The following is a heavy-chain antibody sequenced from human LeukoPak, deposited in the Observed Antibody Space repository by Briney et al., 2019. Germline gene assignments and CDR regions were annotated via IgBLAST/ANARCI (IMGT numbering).Heavy chain of an antibody. D-gene: IGHD3-3*01. CDR3: ARDPYYDFWSGSYDI. CDR1: GGSFSGYY. CDR2: INHSGST. Sequence: SETLSLTCAVDGGSFSGYYWSWIRQPPGKGLEWIGEINHSGSTNYNPSLKSRVTISVDTSKNQFSLKLSSVTAADTAVYYCARDPYYDFWSGSYDIWGQGTMVTVSS. J-gene: IGHJ3*02. V-gene: IGHV4-34*01.